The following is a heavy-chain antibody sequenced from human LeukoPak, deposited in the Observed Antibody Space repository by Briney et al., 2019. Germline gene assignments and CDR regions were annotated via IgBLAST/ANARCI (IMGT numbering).Heavy chain of an antibody. CDR2: INAGNGNT. Sequence: ASVKVSCKASGYTFTSYAMHWVRQAPGQRLEWMGWINAGNGNTKYSQKFQGRVTITRDTSASTAYMELSSLRSEDTAVYYCARGLYDILTEPVLFLDYWGQGTLVTVSS. J-gene: IGHJ4*02. D-gene: IGHD3-9*01. CDR1: GYTFTSYA. V-gene: IGHV1-3*01. CDR3: ARGLYDILTEPVLFLDY.